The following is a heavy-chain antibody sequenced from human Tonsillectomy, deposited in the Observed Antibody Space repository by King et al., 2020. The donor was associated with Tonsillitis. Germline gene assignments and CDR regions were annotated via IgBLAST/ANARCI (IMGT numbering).Heavy chain of an antibody. D-gene: IGHD6-19*01. Sequence: VQLVESGGGLVQPGGSLRLSCAASGFTLSSYWMSWVRQAPGKGLEWVADIKQDGSYSYFADSLKGRFTISRDNAKNSLYLQINSLRAEDTAFYYCARETTDTSGWFFDSWGQGTLVTVSS. J-gene: IGHJ4*02. CDR1: GFTLSSYW. CDR2: IKQDGSYS. CDR3: ARETTDTSGWFFDS. V-gene: IGHV3-7*03.